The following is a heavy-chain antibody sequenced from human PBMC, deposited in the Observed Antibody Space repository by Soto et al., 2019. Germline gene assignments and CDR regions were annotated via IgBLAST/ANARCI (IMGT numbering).Heavy chain of an antibody. V-gene: IGHV1-2*02. D-gene: IGHD3-10*01. CDR3: ARVGLLVRGIRVNYFDY. Sequence: ASVKVSCKASGYTFTDYFLHWVRQAPGQGLEWMGWINPNSGGTTYAQKFQGRVTMTRDTSITTAYMEVNRLQSDDTAVYYCARVGLLVRGIRVNYFDYWGQGTLVTVPQ. CDR1: GYTFTDYF. J-gene: IGHJ4*02. CDR2: INPNSGGT.